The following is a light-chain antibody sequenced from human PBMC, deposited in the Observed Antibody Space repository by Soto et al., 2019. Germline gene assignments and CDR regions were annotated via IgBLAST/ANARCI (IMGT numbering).Light chain of an antibody. CDR3: QQYGSSPRT. V-gene: IGKV3-20*01. Sequence: EIVMTQTPATLSVSPWERATLSCRASQSVSSNLAWYQQKPGQAPRLLIYGASSRATGIPDRFSGSGSGTDFTLTISRLEPEDFAVYYCQQYGSSPRTFGGGTKVDI. CDR2: GAS. J-gene: IGKJ4*01. CDR1: QSVSSN.